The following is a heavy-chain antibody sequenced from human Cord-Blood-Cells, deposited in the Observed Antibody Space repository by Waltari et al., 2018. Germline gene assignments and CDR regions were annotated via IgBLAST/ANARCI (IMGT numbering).Heavy chain of an antibody. CDR3: AQLGRGVFDY. J-gene: IGHJ4*02. CDR1: GFSLSTSGVG. CDR2: IYWNDDK. D-gene: IGHD7-27*01. V-gene: IGHV2-5*01. Sequence: QITLKESGPTLVKPTQTLTLTCTFSGFSLSTSGVGVGWIRQPPGKALEWLALIYWNDDKRYSPSLKSRLTITTDTSKNQVVLTMTNMYPVATATYYCAQLGRGVFDYWGQGTLVTVSS.